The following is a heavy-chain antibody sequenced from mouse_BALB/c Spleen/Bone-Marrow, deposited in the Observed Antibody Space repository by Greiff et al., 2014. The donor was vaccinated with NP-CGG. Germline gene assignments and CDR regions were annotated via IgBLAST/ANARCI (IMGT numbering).Heavy chain of an antibody. CDR2: IYPGDGDT. V-gene: IGHV1-80*01. CDR3: ARVRNWADY. D-gene: IGHD4-1*01. J-gene: IGHJ2*01. CDR1: GYAFSSYW. Sequence: QVQLKESGAELVRPGSSVKISCKASGYAFSSYWVNWVEQRPGQGLEWIGQIYPGDGDTNYNGKFKGKATLTADKSSSTAYMQLSSLTSEDSAVYFCARVRNWADYWGQGTTLTVSS.